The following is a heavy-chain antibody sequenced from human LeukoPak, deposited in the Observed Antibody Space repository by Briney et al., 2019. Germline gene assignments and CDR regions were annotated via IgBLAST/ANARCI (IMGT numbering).Heavy chain of an antibody. CDR2: ISSSSSYI. J-gene: IGHJ4*02. V-gene: IGHV3-21*01. CDR3: ARDGPLFFIEGYFDY. D-gene: IGHD2-21*01. Sequence: PGGSLRLSCAASGSTFSSYSMSWVRQAPGKGLEWVSSISSSSSYIYYADSVKGRFTISRDNAKNSLYLQMNSLRAEDTAVYYCARDGPLFFIEGYFDYWGQGTLVTVSS. CDR1: GSTFSSYS.